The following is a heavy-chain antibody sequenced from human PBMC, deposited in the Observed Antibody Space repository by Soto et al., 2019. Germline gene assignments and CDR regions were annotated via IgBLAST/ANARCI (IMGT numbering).Heavy chain of an antibody. V-gene: IGHV4-4*07. Sequence: SETLSLTCTVSGDSMSKYYWSWIRQPAGKGLEWIGRIYTSGSTNYNPSLKSRVNMSIDTSNNHFSLNLKSVTAADAAVYYCARHYYDSSGYQPYYFDYWRQGTLVTV. CDR1: GDSMSKYY. D-gene: IGHD3-22*01. CDR2: IYTSGST. CDR3: ARHYYDSSGYQPYYFDY. J-gene: IGHJ4*02.